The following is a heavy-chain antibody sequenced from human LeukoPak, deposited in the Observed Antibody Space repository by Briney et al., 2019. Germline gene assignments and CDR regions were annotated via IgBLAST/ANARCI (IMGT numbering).Heavy chain of an antibody. CDR1: GYTFTSYA. V-gene: IGHV1-69*13. D-gene: IGHD2-15*01. CDR3: ARGGGYCSGGSCYPSYYYGMDV. J-gene: IGHJ6*02. Sequence: ASVKVSCTASGYTFTSYAISWVRQAPGQGLEWMGGIIPIFGTANYAQKFQGRVTITADESTSTAYMELSSLRSEDTAVYYCARGGGYCSGGSCYPSYYYGMDVWGQGTTVTVSS. CDR2: IIPIFGTA.